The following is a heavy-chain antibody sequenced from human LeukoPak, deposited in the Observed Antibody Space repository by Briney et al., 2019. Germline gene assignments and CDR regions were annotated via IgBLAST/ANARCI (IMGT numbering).Heavy chain of an antibody. CDR1: GYSFTSYW. Sequence: HGESLKISCKGSGYSFTSYWIGWVRQMPGKGLEWMGIIYPGDSDTRYSPSFQGQVTISADKSISTAYLQWSSLKASDTAMYYCARGFYDYGDSGAFDIWGQGTMVTVSS. V-gene: IGHV5-51*01. CDR3: ARGFYDYGDSGAFDI. D-gene: IGHD4-17*01. J-gene: IGHJ3*02. CDR2: IYPGDSDT.